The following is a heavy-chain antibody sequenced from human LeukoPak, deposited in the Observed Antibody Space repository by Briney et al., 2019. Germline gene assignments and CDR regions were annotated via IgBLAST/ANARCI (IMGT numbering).Heavy chain of an antibody. V-gene: IGHV4-59*01. D-gene: IGHD1-26*01. Sequence: SETLSLTCTVSGGSISSYYWSWIRQSPGKGLEWIGYIYYSGSTNYNPSLKSRVTISVDTSKNQFSLKLSSVTAADTAVYYCARFTVGATLYFDYWGQGTLVTVSS. CDR3: ARFTVGATLYFDY. J-gene: IGHJ4*02. CDR1: GGSISSYY. CDR2: IYYSGST.